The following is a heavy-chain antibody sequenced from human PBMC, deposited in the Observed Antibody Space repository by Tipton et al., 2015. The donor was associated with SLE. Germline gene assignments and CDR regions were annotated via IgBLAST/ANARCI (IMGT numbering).Heavy chain of an antibody. CDR3: ARDCNYYDRSAYSVGWFDP. CDR2: IYYSGST. J-gene: IGHJ5*02. V-gene: IGHV4-39*01. Sequence: LRLSCTVSGGSISSSSYYWGWIRQPPGRGLEWIGSIYYSGSTYYNPSLKSRVTISVDTSKNQFSLKLSSVTAADTAVYYCARDCNYYDRSAYSVGWFDPWGQGTLVTVSS. D-gene: IGHD3-22*01. CDR1: GGSISSSSYY.